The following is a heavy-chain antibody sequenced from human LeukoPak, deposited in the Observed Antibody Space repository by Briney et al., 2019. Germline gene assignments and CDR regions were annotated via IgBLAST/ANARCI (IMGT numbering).Heavy chain of an antibody. CDR2: IYTSGST. Sequence: SETLSLTCTVSGGSISSYYWSWIRQSAGKGLEWIGRIYTSGSTNYNPSLKSRVTMSVDKSKNQLSLKLSSVTAAETAVYYCARETYYYGSGSRDYYMDVWGKGTTVTVSS. CDR1: GGSISSYY. D-gene: IGHD3-10*01. CDR3: ARETYYYGSGSRDYYMDV. J-gene: IGHJ6*03. V-gene: IGHV4-4*07.